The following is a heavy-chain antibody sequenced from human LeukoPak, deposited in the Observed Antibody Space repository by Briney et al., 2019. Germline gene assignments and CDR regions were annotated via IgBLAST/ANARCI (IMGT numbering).Heavy chain of an antibody. J-gene: IGHJ4*02. CDR3: ARIPSSGWYLLDY. CDR1: RFTLSAFY. D-gene: IGHD6-19*01. Sequence: GGSLRLSCAPSRFTLSAFYITSSRQAPGKGLEWVSYISSSSSYTNYADSVKGRFTISRDNAKNSLYLQMNSPRTDDTAGEYCARIPSSGWYLLDYWGQGTLVTVSS. CDR2: ISSSSSYT. V-gene: IGHV3-11*03.